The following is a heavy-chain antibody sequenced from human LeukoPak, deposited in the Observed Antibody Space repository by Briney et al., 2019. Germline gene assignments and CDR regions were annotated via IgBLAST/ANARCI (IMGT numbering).Heavy chain of an antibody. CDR3: ARQRYCGGDCYSDWYFDL. Sequence: GESLKISCKGSGYGFTSYWIGWVRQMPGKGLEWVGIIYPGDSDTRYSPSFQGQVTISADKSISTAYLQWSSLRASDTAMYYCARQRYCGGDCYSDWYFDLWGRGTLVTVSS. CDR2: IYPGDSDT. D-gene: IGHD2-21*02. CDR1: GYGFTSYW. J-gene: IGHJ2*01. V-gene: IGHV5-51*01.